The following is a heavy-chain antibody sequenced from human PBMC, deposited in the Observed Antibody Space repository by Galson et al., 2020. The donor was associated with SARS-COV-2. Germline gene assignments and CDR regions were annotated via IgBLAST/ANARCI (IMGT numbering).Heavy chain of an antibody. CDR1: GGSISSGGYY. D-gene: IGHD2-2*01. CDR3: ARDVGYCSSTSCYGRGDYYYYGMDV. Sequence: SQTLSLTCTVSGGSISSGGYYWSWIRQHPGKGLEWIGYIYYSGSTYYNPSLKSRVTISVDTSKNQFSLKLSSVTAADTAVYYCARDVGYCSSTSCYGRGDYYYYGMDVWGQGTTVTVSS. J-gene: IGHJ6*02. V-gene: IGHV4-31*03. CDR2: IYYSGST.